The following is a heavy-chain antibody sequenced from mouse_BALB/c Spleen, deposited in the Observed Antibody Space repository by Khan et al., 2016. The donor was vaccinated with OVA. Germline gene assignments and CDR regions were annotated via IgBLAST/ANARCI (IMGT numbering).Heavy chain of an antibody. J-gene: IGHJ4*01. CDR1: GYTFPEYT. V-gene: IGHV1-18*01. CDR2: INPKNGGT. Sequence: VHVKQSGPELVKPGASVKISCKTSGYTFPEYTVHWVKQSLGKSLDWIGVINPKNGGTAYNQKFKGKATLTVEKSSSTAYMVFRSLPAADSAVSYCASAAVRYWGHGTSVTVAS. CDR3: ASAAVRY.